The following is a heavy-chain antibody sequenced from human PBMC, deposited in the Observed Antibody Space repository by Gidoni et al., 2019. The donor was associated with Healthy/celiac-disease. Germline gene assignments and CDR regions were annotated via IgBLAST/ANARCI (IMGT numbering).Heavy chain of an antibody. Sequence: QVQLVQSGAEVKKPGASVKVSCKASGYTFTGYYMHCVRQDPGQGREWMGWINPNSGGTNYAQKFQGRVTMTRETSISTAYMELSRLRSDDTAVYYCARDGAGNVVRGVGGAFDIWGQGTMVTVSS. V-gene: IGHV1-2*02. CDR3: ARDGAGNVVRGVGGAFDI. D-gene: IGHD3-10*01. J-gene: IGHJ3*02. CDR2: INPNSGGT. CDR1: GYTFTGYY.